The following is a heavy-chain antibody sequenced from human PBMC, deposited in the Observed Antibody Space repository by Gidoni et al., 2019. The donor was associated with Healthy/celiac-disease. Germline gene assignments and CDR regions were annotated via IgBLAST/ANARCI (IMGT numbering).Heavy chain of an antibody. CDR2: IYYSGST. CDR1: GGSISSSSYY. V-gene: IGHV4-39*01. CDR3: ARHMSIAARADYYYYGMDV. J-gene: IGHJ6*02. Sequence: QLQLQESGPGLVKPSETLSLTCTVSGGSISSSSYYWGWIRQPPGKGLEWSGSIYYSGSTYYNPSLKSRVTISVDTSKNQFSLKLSSVTAADTAVYYCARHMSIAARADYYYYGMDVWGQGTTVTVSS. D-gene: IGHD6-6*01.